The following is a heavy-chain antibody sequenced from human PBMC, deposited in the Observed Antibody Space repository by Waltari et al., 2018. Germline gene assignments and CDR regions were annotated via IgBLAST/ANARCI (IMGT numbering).Heavy chain of an antibody. V-gene: IGHV1-69*15. Sequence: QVQLXXXXAEVKXPGSSVKVSXXXSGGTFXXXAISWVRQAPGQGLEWMXRXIPIFGTXNYAQKFQGRVTITAXXSTSTAXXELSSLRSXXTAVYXXXWGRPADYWGQGTLXXXXS. CDR1: GGTFXXXA. D-gene: IGHD3-16*01. CDR2: XIPIFGTX. J-gene: IGHJ4*02. CDR3: XWGRPADY.